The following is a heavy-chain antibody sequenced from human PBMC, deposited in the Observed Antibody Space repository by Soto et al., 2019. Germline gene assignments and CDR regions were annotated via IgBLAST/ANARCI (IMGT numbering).Heavy chain of an antibody. CDR2: IYYSGST. CDR1: GGSISSYY. Sequence: SETLSLTCTVSGGSISSYYWSWIRQPPGKGLEWIGYIYYSGSTNYNPSLKSRVTISVDTSKNQFSLKLSSVTAADTAVYYCAREKDLLWFDPWGQGTLVTVSS. D-gene: IGHD1-26*01. V-gene: IGHV4-59*01. CDR3: AREKDLLWFDP. J-gene: IGHJ5*02.